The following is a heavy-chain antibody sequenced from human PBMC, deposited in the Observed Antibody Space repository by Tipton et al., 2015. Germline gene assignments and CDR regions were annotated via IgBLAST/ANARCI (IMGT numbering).Heavy chain of an antibody. CDR1: GDSISRSNYY. Sequence: TLSLTCTVSGDSISRSNYYWGWIRQPPGMGLEWIASIHYGGNTHYNPSLMSRVTISVDTSKNQFFLNLSSVTAAYTAVCYCARIRGRYVMDYWGQGTRVTVSS. V-gene: IGHV4-39*07. J-gene: IGHJ4*02. CDR2: IHYGGNT. D-gene: IGHD3-16*01. CDR3: ARIRGRYVMDY.